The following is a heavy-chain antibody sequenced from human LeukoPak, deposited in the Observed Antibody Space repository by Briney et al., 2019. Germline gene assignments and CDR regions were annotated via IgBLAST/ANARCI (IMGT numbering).Heavy chain of an antibody. D-gene: IGHD3-10*01. CDR2: ISGSGGST. V-gene: IGHV3-23*01. CDR3: AKGYSEGMVRGVIEGALFDY. Sequence: GGSLRLSCAASGFTFSSYAMSWVRQAPGKGLEWVSAISGSGGSTYYADSVKGRFTISRDNSKNTLYLQMNSLRAEDTAVYYCAKGYSEGMVRGVIEGALFDYWGQGTLVTVSS. J-gene: IGHJ4*02. CDR1: GFTFSSYA.